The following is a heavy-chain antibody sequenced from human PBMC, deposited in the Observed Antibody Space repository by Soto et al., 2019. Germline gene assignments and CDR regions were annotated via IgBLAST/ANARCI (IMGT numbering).Heavy chain of an antibody. D-gene: IGHD2-15*01. V-gene: IGHV5-51*01. Sequence: PGESLKISCKGSGFSMTSYWIGWVRQMPGKGLELMGIIQPGDSDTRYSPSFQGQVTMSVDESISTAYLQWSGLKASDTAMYYCARLDCRTIKCYTGHCYYGMDVWGQGTTVTVSS. J-gene: IGHJ6*01. CDR2: IQPGDSDT. CDR3: ARLDCRTIKCYTGHCYYGMDV. CDR1: GFSMTSYW.